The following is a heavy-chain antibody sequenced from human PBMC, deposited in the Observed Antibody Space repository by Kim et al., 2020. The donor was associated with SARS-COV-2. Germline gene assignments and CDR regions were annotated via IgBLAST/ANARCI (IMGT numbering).Heavy chain of an antibody. V-gene: IGHV3-23*01. J-gene: IGHJ4*02. D-gene: IGHD2-2*03. CDR1: GFTFTGYA. CDR2: IDGSDGTT. Sequence: GGSLRLSCTTSGFTFTGYAMSWVRQAPGKGLEWVSSIDGSDGTTYYVDSVNGRFTISRDNSKNTRYLQMSTLRADDTAVYYCRKGGWGWIWDHWGQGTLVTVAS. CDR3: RKGGWGWIWDH.